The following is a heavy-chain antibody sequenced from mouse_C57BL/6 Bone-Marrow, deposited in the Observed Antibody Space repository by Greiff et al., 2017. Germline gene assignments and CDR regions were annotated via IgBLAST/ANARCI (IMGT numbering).Heavy chain of an antibody. CDR2: IDPENGDT. V-gene: IGHV14-4*01. CDR1: GFNIKDDY. J-gene: IGHJ2*01. CDR3: TTGSGDD. D-gene: IGHD1-1*01. Sequence: EVMLVESGAELVRPGASVKLSCTASGFNIKDDYMHWVKQRPEQGLEWIGWIDPENGDTEYASKFQGKATITADTSSNTAYLQLSSLTSEDTAVYYCTTGSGDDWGQGTTLTVSS.